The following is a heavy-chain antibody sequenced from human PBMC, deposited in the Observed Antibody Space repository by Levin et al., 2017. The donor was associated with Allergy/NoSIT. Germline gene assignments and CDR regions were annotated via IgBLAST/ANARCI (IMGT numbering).Heavy chain of an antibody. CDR1: GFTFSGYT. Sequence: ETLSLTCAASGFTFSGYTLNWVRQAPGEGLEWVSSISSSSTYIYYADSLKGRFTISRDDAKNSLSLQMNSLRVEDTAVYYCASDGSYDTLDIWGQGTMVTVSS. CDR3: ASDGSYDTLDI. D-gene: IGHD6-6*01. J-gene: IGHJ3*02. V-gene: IGHV3-21*01. CDR2: ISSSSTYI.